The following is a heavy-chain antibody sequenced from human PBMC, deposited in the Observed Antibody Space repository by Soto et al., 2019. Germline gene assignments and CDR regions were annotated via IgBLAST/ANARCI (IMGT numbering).Heavy chain of an antibody. D-gene: IGHD3-22*01. Sequence: LSLTCTVSGGSISSGGYHWSWIRQHPGKGLEWIGYIYYSGSTYYNPSLKSRVTISVDTSKNQFSLKLSSVTAADTAVYYCARDRIDSSGYYRYNWFDPWGQGTLVTVSS. CDR3: ARDRIDSSGYYRYNWFDP. CDR1: GGSISSGGYH. J-gene: IGHJ5*02. CDR2: IYYSGST. V-gene: IGHV4-31*03.